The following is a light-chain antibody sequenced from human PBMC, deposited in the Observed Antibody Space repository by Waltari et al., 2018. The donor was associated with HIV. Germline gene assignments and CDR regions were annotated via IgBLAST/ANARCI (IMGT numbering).Light chain of an antibody. Sequence: EIVLTQSPGTLSLSPGETATLSCRASQSVGNNYVAWYQEKPGRAPRLLIHGAYIRASGIPDRFSGSRSETDFTLTISRLEPEDFAVYFCQQYATSPLTFGGGTKVEIK. J-gene: IGKJ4*01. CDR1: QSVGNNY. CDR2: GAY. CDR3: QQYATSPLT. V-gene: IGKV3-20*01.